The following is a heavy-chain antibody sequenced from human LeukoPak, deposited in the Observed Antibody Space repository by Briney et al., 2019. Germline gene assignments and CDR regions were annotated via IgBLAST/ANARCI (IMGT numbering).Heavy chain of an antibody. CDR3: ARDIDPDYGGYPTLGY. CDR2: ISSSSSYI. V-gene: IGHV3-21*01. D-gene: IGHD4-23*01. Sequence: PGGSLRLSCAASGFTFSTCAMGWVRQAPGKGLEWVSSISSSSSYIYYADSVKGRFTISRDNAKNSLYLQMNSLRAEDTAVYYCARDIDPDYGGYPTLGYWGQGTLVTVSS. J-gene: IGHJ4*02. CDR1: GFTFSTCA.